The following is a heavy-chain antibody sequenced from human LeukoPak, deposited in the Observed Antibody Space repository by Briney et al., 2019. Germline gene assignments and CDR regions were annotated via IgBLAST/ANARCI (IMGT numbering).Heavy chain of an antibody. CDR2: SYYSGST. V-gene: IGHV4-39*07. Sequence: PSETLSLTCTVSGGSISSSSYYWGWIRQPPGKGREWFGSSYYSGSTYYNPSLKSRVTISVDTSKNQFSLRLSSVTAADTAVDYCARVGPWTARPWWFDPWGQGTLVTVSS. D-gene: IGHD6-6*01. J-gene: IGHJ5*02. CDR3: ARVGPWTARPWWFDP. CDR1: GGSISSSSYY.